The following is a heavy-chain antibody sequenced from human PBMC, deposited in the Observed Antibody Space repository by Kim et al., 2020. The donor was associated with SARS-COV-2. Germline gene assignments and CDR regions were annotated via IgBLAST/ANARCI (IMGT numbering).Heavy chain of an antibody. J-gene: IGHJ5*02. CDR2: IYYSGST. V-gene: IGHV4-61*01. CDR1: GGSVSSGSYY. Sequence: SETLSLTCTVSGGSVSSGSYYWSWIRQPPGKGLEWIGYIYYSGSTNYNPSLKSRVTISVDTSKNQFSLKLSSVTAADTAVYYCARVLVVVVGATNWFDP. D-gene: IGHD2-15*01. CDR3: ARVLVVVVGATNWFDP.